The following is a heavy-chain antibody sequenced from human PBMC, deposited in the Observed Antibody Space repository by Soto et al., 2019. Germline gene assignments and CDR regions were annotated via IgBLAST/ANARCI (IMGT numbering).Heavy chain of an antibody. V-gene: IGHV4-34*01. CDR3: ARGEPRFMEWLLLSEYFDP. CDR2: INHSGST. CDR1: GGSFSSYY. Sequence: QVQLQQWGAGLLKPSETLSLTCAVYGGSFSSYYWSWIRQPPGKGLEWIGVINHSGSTNYDPSLKTRVTISIDTSTNQVSLTLSSVTAADTAVYYCARGEPRFMEWLLLSEYFDPWGQGTLVTVSS. J-gene: IGHJ5*02. D-gene: IGHD3-3*01.